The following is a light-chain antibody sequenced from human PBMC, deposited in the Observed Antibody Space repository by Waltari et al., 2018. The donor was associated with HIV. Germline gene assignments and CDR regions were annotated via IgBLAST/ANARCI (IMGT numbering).Light chain of an antibody. CDR3: QQFYRTPYT. CDR2: WAS. Sequence: DIVMTQSPESLAVSLGERATINYKSSQTIFYKSNNKNYLAWYQRKPGQSPKLLISWASNREFGVPDRFSGSGSGTDFTLTINNLQAEDVAVYYCQQFYRTPYTFGQGTRLEFK. V-gene: IGKV4-1*01. J-gene: IGKJ2*01. CDR1: QTIFYKSNNKNY.